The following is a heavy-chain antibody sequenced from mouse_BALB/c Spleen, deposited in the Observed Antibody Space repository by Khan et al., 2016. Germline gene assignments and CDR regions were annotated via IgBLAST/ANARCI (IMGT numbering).Heavy chain of an antibody. CDR3: ARMGGHYVG. CDR2: VNPNDGGT. V-gene: IGHV1-18*01. J-gene: IGHJ2*01. D-gene: IGHD2-1*01. CDR1: GYSFTGYY. Sequence: VRLQQSGPDLVKPGASVNISCKASGYSFTGYYMHWVKESHGKSLEWIGRVNPNDGGTSYNQKFKGKAILTVDKSSSIAYMELRSLTSEAAVVCYWARMGGHYVGWGQGTTLTVSS.